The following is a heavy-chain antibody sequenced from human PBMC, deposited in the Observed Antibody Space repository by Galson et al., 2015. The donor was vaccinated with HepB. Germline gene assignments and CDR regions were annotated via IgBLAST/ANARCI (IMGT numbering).Heavy chain of an antibody. CDR1: GYTYTAYY. D-gene: IGHD4/OR15-4a*01. CDR3: ATNYAPKYYMDV. Sequence: SVKVSCKASGYTYTAYYMHWVRQAPGQGLEWVGMINPGGGTTKYAPKFQGRVTMTKDTSTDTISMKLSSLRSDDTAVYYCATNYAPKYYMDVWGKGTTVIVSS. J-gene: IGHJ6*04. CDR2: INPGGGTT. V-gene: IGHV1-46*01.